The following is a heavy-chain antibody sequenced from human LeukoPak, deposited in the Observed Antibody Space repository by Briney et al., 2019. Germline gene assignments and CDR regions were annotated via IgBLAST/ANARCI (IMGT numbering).Heavy chain of an antibody. V-gene: IGHV3-23*01. Sequence: GGSLRLSCAASGFTFSSYAMSWVRQAPGKGLEWVSAISGSGGSTYYADSVKGRFTISRDNSKNTLYLQMNSLRAEDTAVYYCAKGRGIAARPVTVPDYWGQGTLVTVSS. D-gene: IGHD6-6*01. CDR1: GFTFSSYA. J-gene: IGHJ4*02. CDR2: ISGSGGST. CDR3: AKGRGIAARPVTVPDY.